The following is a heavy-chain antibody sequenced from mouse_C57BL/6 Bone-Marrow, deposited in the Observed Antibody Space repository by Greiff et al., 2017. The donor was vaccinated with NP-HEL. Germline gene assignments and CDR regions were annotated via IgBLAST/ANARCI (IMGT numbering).Heavy chain of an antibody. CDR1: GFSLTSYA. J-gene: IGHJ4*01. D-gene: IGHD1-1*01. CDR3: ARNPSYYYGSSPYAMDY. Sequence: QVQLKESGPGLVAPSQSLSISCTVSGFSLTSYAISWVRQPPGKGLEWLGVIWTGGGTNYNSALKSRLSISKDNSTSQASLKLISLQTDDTARYYCARNPSYYYGSSPYAMDYWGQGTSVTVSS. CDR2: IWTGGGT. V-gene: IGHV2-9-1*01.